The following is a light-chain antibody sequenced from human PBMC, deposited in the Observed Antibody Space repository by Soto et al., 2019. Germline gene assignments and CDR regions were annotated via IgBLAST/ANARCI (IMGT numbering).Light chain of an antibody. CDR3: SSYTSSSTLYV. Sequence: QSVLTQPASVSGSPGQSITISCTGTSSDVGGYNYVSWYQLHPGKAPKLMIYDVSNRPSGVSNRFSGSKSGGTASLTISGLQAEDEADYFCSSYTSSSTLYVFGTGTKLTVL. V-gene: IGLV2-14*03. CDR2: DVS. CDR1: SSDVGGYNY. J-gene: IGLJ1*01.